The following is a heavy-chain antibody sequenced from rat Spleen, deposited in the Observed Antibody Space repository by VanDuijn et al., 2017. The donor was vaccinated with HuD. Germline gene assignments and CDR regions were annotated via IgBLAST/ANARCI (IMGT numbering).Heavy chain of an antibody. CDR3: ATHYDGSYPFVF. Sequence: EVQLVESGGGLVQPGRSLKLSCEASGFTFNNYVMAWVRQVPTKGLEWVATFSYDGISTYYRDSVKGRFTISRDNAKNTLYLQMDSLRSEDTATYYCATHYDGSYPFVFWGQGTLVTVSS. CDR1: GFTFNNYV. J-gene: IGHJ3*01. V-gene: IGHV5-29*01. CDR2: FSYDGIST. D-gene: IGHD1-12*02.